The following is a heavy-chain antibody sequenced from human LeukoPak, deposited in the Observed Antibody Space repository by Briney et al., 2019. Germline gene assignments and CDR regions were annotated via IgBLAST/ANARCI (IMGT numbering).Heavy chain of an antibody. V-gene: IGHV3-20*04. CDR3: ARRDYYGSGSPDC. Sequence: PGGSLRLSCAASGFTFHDYDMSWVRQSPGKGLEWVSGINWNGDRTGHADSVKGRFTISRDNAKKSLYLQMNSLRAEDTALYYCARRDYYGSGSPDCWGQGTLVTVSS. D-gene: IGHD3-10*01. CDR2: INWNGDRT. CDR1: GFTFHDYD. J-gene: IGHJ4*02.